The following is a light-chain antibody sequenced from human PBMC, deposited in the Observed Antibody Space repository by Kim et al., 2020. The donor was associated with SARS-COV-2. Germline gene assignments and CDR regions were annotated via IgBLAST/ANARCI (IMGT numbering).Light chain of an antibody. J-gene: IGKJ4*01. V-gene: IGKV4-1*01. Sequence: ATIHCKSSRSVLYSSNNKNYLAWYQQKLGQPPKLLIYWASTRESGVPDRFSGSGSGTDFTLTISSLQADDVALYYCQQYYNTPLTFGGGTKVDIK. CDR1: RSVLYSSNNKNY. CDR3: QQYYNTPLT. CDR2: WAS.